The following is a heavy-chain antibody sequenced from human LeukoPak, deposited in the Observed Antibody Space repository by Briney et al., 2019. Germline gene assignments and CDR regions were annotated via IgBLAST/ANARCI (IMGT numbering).Heavy chain of an antibody. CDR3: AKERKYPGIAVAGPNWFDP. J-gene: IGHJ5*02. Sequence: PGGSLRLSCAASGFTFSSYAMSWVRQAPGKGLEWVSAISGSGGSTYYADSVKGRFTISGDNSKNTLYLQMNSLRAEDTAVYYCAKERKYPGIAVAGPNWFDPWGQGTLVTVSS. D-gene: IGHD6-19*01. V-gene: IGHV3-23*01. CDR1: GFTFSSYA. CDR2: ISGSGGST.